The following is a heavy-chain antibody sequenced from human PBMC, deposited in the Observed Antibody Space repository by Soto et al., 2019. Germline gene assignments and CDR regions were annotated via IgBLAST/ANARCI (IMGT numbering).Heavy chain of an antibody. D-gene: IGHD1-1*01. CDR1: GGSISRSGYY. J-gene: IGHJ5*02. Sequence: SETLSLTCTVSGGSISRSGYYWTWIRQHPGKGLEWIGYIYYSGNTYYNPSLKSRVAISVDTSKNQFSLNLSSVTAADTAVYYCAVDTTLGGPNCSDHSAPGPLLTVSS. CDR3: AVDTTLGGPNCSDH. V-gene: IGHV4-31*03. CDR2: IYYSGNT.